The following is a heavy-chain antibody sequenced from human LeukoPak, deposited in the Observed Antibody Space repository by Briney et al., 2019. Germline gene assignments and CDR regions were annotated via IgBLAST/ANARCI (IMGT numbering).Heavy chain of an antibody. D-gene: IGHD2/OR15-2a*01. Sequence: GGSLRLSCAASGLTFNTYAMHWVRQAPGKGLEWVAVISYDGSKKFYADSVKGRFTISRDKLNDMLYLQMSSLRDDDTGVYYCTRSGRGAFFKAYFDYWGQGTLVTVSS. CDR3: TRSGRGAFFKAYFDY. J-gene: IGHJ4*02. CDR2: ISYDGSKK. CDR1: GLTFNTYA. V-gene: IGHV3-30*07.